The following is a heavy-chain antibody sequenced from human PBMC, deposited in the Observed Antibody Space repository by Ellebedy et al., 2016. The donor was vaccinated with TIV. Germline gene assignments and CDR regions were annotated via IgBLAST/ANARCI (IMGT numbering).Heavy chain of an antibody. Sequence: GESLKISCAASGFTFSYYGMHWVRQAPGKGLEWVAAMWYAETNKYYSDSVKGRFTISRDNSKNTLFLQMNSLRADDTAVYYCARENSISGSGYQYFDYWGQGTLVTVSS. J-gene: IGHJ4*02. CDR3: ARENSISGSGYQYFDY. D-gene: IGHD3-22*01. V-gene: IGHV3-33*01. CDR1: GFTFSYYG. CDR2: MWYAETNK.